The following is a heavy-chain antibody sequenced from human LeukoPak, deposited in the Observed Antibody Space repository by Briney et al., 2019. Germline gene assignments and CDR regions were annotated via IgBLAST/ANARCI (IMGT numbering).Heavy chain of an antibody. Sequence: SETPSLTCAVYGGSFSGYYWSWIRQPPGEGLEWIGEINHRGSTNYNPSLKSRVTISVERSKNQFSLKLSSVTAADTAVYYCAVLYSNYYYYYMDVWGKGTTVTVSS. D-gene: IGHD4-11*01. V-gene: IGHV4-34*01. J-gene: IGHJ6*03. CDR1: GGSFSGYY. CDR3: AVLYSNYYYYYMDV. CDR2: INHRGST.